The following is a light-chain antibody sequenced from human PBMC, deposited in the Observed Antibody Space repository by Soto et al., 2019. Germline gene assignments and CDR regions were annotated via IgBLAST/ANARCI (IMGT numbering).Light chain of an antibody. CDR3: SSYTNINTRACV. CDR2: EVT. J-gene: IGLJ1*01. Sequence: QSALAQPASVSGSPGQSITISCTGTSGDIGSYNRVSWYQQHPGKAPKLIIYEVTDRPSGVSNRFSGSKSGNTASLTISGLQAEDEAEYYCSSYTNINTRACVFGPGKKVNV. CDR1: SGDIGSYNR. V-gene: IGLV2-14*01.